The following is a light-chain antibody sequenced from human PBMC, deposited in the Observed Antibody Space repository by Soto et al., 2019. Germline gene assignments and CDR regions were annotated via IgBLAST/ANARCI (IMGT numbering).Light chain of an antibody. J-gene: IGKJ1*01. CDR2: DAY. V-gene: IGKV3-15*01. Sequence: EIVVTQSPATLSASPGERVTLTCRASQFVSTRLAWYQQRPGQVPRLLIYDAYTRALGISARFSGSGSGTEFTLTISSLQSEDFALYYCQAYFQWPPGMFGPGTTVDIK. CDR3: QAYFQWPPGM. CDR1: QFVSTR.